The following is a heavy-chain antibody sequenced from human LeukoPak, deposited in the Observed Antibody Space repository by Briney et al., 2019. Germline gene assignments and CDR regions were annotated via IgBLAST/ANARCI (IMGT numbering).Heavy chain of an antibody. D-gene: IGHD6-13*01. CDR1: GGSISSYY. V-gene: IGHV4-59*01. CDR2: IYYSGST. CDR3: ASIAAPDLNNYYYYYMDV. Sequence: PSETLSLTCTVSGGSISSYYWSWIRQPPGKGLEWIGYIYYSGSTNYNPSLKSRVTISVDTSKNQFSLKLSSVTAADTAVYYCASIAAPDLNNYYYYYMDVWGKGTTVTVSS. J-gene: IGHJ6*03.